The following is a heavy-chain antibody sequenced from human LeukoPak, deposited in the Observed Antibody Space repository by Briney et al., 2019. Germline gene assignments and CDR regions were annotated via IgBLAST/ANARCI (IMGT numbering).Heavy chain of an antibody. CDR1: GYTFISYG. Sequence: ASVKVPCKASGYTFISYGISWLRQAPGQGLEWMGWISSSSGKTNSAQKFQGRVTMTTDTSTSTAYMELRSLRFDDTALYYRARDHSSSSGWFDPWGQGTLVTVSS. CDR3: ARDHSSSSGWFDP. J-gene: IGHJ5*02. V-gene: IGHV1-18*01. CDR2: ISSSSGKT. D-gene: IGHD6-6*01.